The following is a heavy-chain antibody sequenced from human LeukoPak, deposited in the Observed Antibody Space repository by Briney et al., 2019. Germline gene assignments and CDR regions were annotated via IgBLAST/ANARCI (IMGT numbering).Heavy chain of an antibody. V-gene: IGHV4-39*07. CDR3: ARGLYYDSSGYYGYFDY. CDR2: IYYSGST. J-gene: IGHJ4*02. D-gene: IGHD3-22*01. Sequence: PSETLSLTCTVSGGSISSSSYYWGWIRQPPGKGLEWIGSIYYSGSTYYNPSLKSRVTISVDTSKNQFSLKLSSVTAADTAVYYCARGLYYDSSGYYGYFDYWGQGTLVTVSS. CDR1: GGSISSSSYY.